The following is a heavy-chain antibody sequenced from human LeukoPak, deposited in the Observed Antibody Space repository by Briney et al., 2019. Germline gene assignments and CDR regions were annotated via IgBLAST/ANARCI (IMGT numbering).Heavy chain of an antibody. CDR1: GFTVSSDW. D-gene: IGHD2-8*01. J-gene: IGHJ3*02. V-gene: IGHV3-74*01. CDR3: GREDRIVLGNDAFDI. CDR2: ISSDGGTI. Sequence: GGSLRLSCAASGFTVSSDWMNWVRQAPGKGLVWVSRISSDGGTISYAASVKCRFTIFRDTAKNTLFLQMNSLRSEDTAVYYCGREDRIVLGNDAFDIWGQGTMVTVSS.